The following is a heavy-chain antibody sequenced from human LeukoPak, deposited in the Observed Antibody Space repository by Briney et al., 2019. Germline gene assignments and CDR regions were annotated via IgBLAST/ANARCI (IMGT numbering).Heavy chain of an antibody. V-gene: IGHV3-23*01. CDR3: AKARYRPLDAFDI. CDR2: ISGSGGST. J-gene: IGHJ3*02. D-gene: IGHD3-16*02. Sequence: GGSLRLSCAASGFTFSSYAMSWVRQAPGKGLEWVSAISGSGGSTYYADSVKGRFTISSDNSKNTLYLQMNSLRAEDTAVYYCAKARYRPLDAFDIWGQGTMVTVSS. CDR1: GFTFSSYA.